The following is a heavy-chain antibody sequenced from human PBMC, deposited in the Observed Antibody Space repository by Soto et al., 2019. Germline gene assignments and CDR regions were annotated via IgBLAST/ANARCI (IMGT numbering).Heavy chain of an antibody. D-gene: IGHD6-19*01. Sequence: ELQLVESGGGLVQHGGSLRLSCAVSGFIVSDHYMDWVRQAPGKGLEWLARSRNKRNSHTTEYAASVKGRFTISRDDSTNSLYLEMNSLKTEDTAVYYCVRVRLPSGWFPFDSWGQGTLVTVSS. J-gene: IGHJ4*02. CDR2: SRNKRNSHTT. V-gene: IGHV3-72*01. CDR3: VRVRLPSGWFPFDS. CDR1: GFIVSDHY.